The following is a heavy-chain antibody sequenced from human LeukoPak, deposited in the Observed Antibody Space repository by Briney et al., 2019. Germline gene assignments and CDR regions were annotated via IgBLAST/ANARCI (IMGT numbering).Heavy chain of an antibody. Sequence: GGSLRLSCAASGFTFSSCSMNWVRQAPGKGVEWVSSISSSSRYIYYADSVKGRFTISRDNAKNSLYLQMNSLRAEDTAVYYCARDPTMIVVFGAFDIWGQGTMVTVSS. V-gene: IGHV3-21*01. D-gene: IGHD3-22*01. CDR3: ARDPTMIVVFGAFDI. CDR2: ISSSSRYI. J-gene: IGHJ3*02. CDR1: GFTFSSCS.